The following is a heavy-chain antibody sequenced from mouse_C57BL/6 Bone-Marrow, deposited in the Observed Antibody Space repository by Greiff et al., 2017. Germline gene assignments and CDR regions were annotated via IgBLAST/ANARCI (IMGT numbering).Heavy chain of an antibody. Sequence: QVQLKQSDAELVKPGASVKISCKVSGYTFTDHTIHWMKQRPEQGLEWIGYIYPRDGSTKYNEKFKGKATLTADKSSSTAYRQLHSLTSEDSAVYYCARRRWLLRVYAMDYWGQGTSVTVSS. D-gene: IGHD2-3*01. J-gene: IGHJ4*01. CDR3: ARRRWLLRVYAMDY. V-gene: IGHV1-78*01. CDR2: IYPRDGST. CDR1: GYTFTDHT.